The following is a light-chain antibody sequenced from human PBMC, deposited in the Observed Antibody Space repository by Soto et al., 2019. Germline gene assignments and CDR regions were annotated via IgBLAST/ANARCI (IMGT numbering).Light chain of an antibody. J-gene: IGLJ2*01. V-gene: IGLV2-14*01. CDR3: SSYTSSSTHVV. CDR1: SSDVGGYNY. CDR2: DVS. Sequence: QSALTQPASVSGSPGQSITISCTGTSSDVGGYNYVSWYQQHPGKAPKLMIYDVSHRPSGVSNRFSGSKSGNTASLTISGIQAEDEADYYRSSYTSSSTHVVFGGGTKLTVL.